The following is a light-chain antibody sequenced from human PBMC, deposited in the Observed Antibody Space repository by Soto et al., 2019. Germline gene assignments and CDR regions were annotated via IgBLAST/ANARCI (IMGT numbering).Light chain of an antibody. J-gene: IGKJ2*01. CDR1: QSVSSY. CDR3: QQRSNWRRT. CDR2: DAS. Sequence: EIVLTQSPATLSLSPGERATLSCRASQSVSSYLAWYQQKPDQAPRLLIYDASNRATGIPARFSGSGSGTDFTLTISSLEPEDFAVYYCQQRSNWRRTFGQGTKLEIK. V-gene: IGKV3-11*01.